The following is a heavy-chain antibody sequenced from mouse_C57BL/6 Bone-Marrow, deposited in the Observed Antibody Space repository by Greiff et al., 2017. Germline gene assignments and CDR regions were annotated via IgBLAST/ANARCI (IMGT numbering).Heavy chain of an antibody. CDR3: ARSLFITTVVATGDY. J-gene: IGHJ4*01. CDR1: GFNIKNTY. D-gene: IGHD1-1*01. CDR2: IDPANGNS. Sequence: VQLQQSVAELVRPGASVKLSCTASGFNIKNTYMHWVKQRPEQGLEWIGRIDPANGNSKYAPKFQGKAIITADTSSNTAYMQLSRLTSEDTAIYYCARSLFITTVVATGDYWGQGTSVTVSS. V-gene: IGHV14-3*01.